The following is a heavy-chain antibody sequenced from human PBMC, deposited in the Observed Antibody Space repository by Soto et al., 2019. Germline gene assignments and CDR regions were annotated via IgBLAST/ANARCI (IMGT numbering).Heavy chain of an antibody. Sequence: GGSLRLSCAASGFTFSTYSMNWVRQAPGKGLEWVSSISSSHGYIYYADSVRGRFTISRDNAKNSLFLQLNSLRAEDTAVYYCARNRSPERDCSVGSCYSLRDAFDIWGQGTMVTVSS. J-gene: IGHJ3*02. CDR3: ARNRSPERDCSVGSCYSLRDAFDI. CDR1: GFTFSTYS. D-gene: IGHD2-15*01. CDR2: ISSSHGYI. V-gene: IGHV3-21*01.